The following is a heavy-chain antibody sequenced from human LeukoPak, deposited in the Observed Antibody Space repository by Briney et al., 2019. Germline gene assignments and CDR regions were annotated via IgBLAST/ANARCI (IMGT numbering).Heavy chain of an antibody. CDR2: IYYSGST. V-gene: IGHV4-39*07. Sequence: SETLSLTCTVSGGSISSSSYYWGWIRQPPGKGLEWIGSIYYSGSTYYNPSLKSRATISVDTSKNQFSLKLSSVTAADTAVYYCAREAGYYDSSGPLDYWGQGTLVTVSS. D-gene: IGHD3-22*01. CDR1: GGSISSSSYY. CDR3: AREAGYYDSSGPLDY. J-gene: IGHJ4*02.